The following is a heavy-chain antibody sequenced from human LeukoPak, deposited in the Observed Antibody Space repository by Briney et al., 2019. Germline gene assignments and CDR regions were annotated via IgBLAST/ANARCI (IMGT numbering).Heavy chain of an antibody. CDR2: ISSSCTTI. J-gene: IGHJ4*02. V-gene: IGHV3-11*01. CDR3: SKDIWKRYYGSGSSTFDY. D-gene: IGHD3-10*01. Sequence: PGGSLRLSCAASGFTFSDYYMSWIRQAPGKGLEGGSYISSSCTTIYYADSVTRRFTISRDNAKTTLYLQMNSLTAEDAALYYCSKDIWKRYYGSGSSTFDYWGQGTLVTVSS. CDR1: GFTFSDYY.